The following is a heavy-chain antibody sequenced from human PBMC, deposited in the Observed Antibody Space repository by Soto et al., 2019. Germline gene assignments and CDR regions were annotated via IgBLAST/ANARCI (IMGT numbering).Heavy chain of an antibody. CDR1: GGTFSSYA. CDR3: ARDYYDSSGYSIPYY. Sequence: SVKVSCKASGGTFSSYAISWVRQAPGQGLEWMGGIIPIFGTANYAQKFQGRVTITADESTSTAYMELSSLRSEDTAVYYCARDYYDSSGYSIPYYWGQGTLVTSPQ. D-gene: IGHD3-22*01. V-gene: IGHV1-69*13. J-gene: IGHJ4*02. CDR2: IIPIFGTA.